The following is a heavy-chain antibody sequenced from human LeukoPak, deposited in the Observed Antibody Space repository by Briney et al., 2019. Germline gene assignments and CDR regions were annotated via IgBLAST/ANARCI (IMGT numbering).Heavy chain of an antibody. CDR1: GDTFTGYY. V-gene: IGHV1-2*02. CDR3: ARRHSSGYYSRGVFDY. CDR2: INPKRGGT. D-gene: IGHD3-22*01. Sequence: ASVSLSCKVSGDTFTGYYMRWVRQAPGQGLEWMGGINPKRGGTNYTQKFQGRVTMTRDTSISTAYMELSRLRSDDTAVYYCARRHSSGYYSRGVFDYSGEGELVTVSS. J-gene: IGHJ4*02.